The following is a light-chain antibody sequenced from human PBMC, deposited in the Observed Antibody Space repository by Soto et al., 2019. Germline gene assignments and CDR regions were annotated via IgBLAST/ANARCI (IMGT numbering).Light chain of an antibody. V-gene: IGKV3-15*01. CDR1: ESVSTN. CDR2: GAS. J-gene: IGKJ1*01. Sequence: EMVMTRSPATGSRWPVEVGTRAVRASESVSTNLAWYQQKAGQAPRLLIYGASTRATGIPARFSGSGSGTEFTLTISSLQSEDFAVYYCQQYSIWRTFGQGTKVDIK. CDR3: QQYSIWRT.